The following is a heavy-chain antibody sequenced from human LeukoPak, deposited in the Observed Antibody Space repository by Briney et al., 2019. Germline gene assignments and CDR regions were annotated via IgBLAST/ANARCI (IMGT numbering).Heavy chain of an antibody. J-gene: IGHJ3*02. V-gene: IGHV4-59*01. CDR1: GGSISSYY. D-gene: IGHD3-16*02. CDR2: IYYSGST. CDR3: ARGAYDYVWGSYRPNAFDI. Sequence: SETLSLTCTVSGGSISSYYWSWIRQPPGKGLEWIGYIYYSGSTNYNPSLKSRVTISVDTSKNQFSLKLSSVTAADTGVYYCARGAYDYVWGSYRPNAFDIWGQGTMVTVSS.